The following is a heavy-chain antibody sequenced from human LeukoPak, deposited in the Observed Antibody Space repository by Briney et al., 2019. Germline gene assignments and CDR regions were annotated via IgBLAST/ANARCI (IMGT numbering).Heavy chain of an antibody. CDR3: ARVTGYMIEDYFDY. CDR1: GYSFPGGYY. CDR2: IYTSGST. J-gene: IGHJ4*02. V-gene: IGHV4-4*07. Sequence: PSETLSLTCSVSGYSFPGGYYWGWIRQPAGKGLEWIGRIYTSGSTNYNPSLKSRVTISVDTSKNQFSLKLRSVTAADTAVYYCARVTGYMIEDYFDYWGQGTLVTVSS. D-gene: IGHD3-22*01.